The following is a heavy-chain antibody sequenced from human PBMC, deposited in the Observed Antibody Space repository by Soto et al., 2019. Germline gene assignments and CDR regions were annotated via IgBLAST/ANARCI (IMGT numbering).Heavy chain of an antibody. CDR1: GGTFSSYA. CDR3: AREGRVGSMIVAYYFDY. D-gene: IGHD3-22*01. Sequence: SVKVSCKASGGTFSSYAISWVRQAPGQGLEWMGGIIPIFGTANYAQKFQGRVTITADESTSTAYMELSSLRSEDTAVYYCAREGRVGSMIVAYYFDYWGQGTQVTVSS. CDR2: IIPIFGTA. V-gene: IGHV1-69*13. J-gene: IGHJ4*02.